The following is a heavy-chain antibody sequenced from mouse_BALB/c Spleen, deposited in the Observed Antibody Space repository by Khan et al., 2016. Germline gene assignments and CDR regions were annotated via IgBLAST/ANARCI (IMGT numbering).Heavy chain of an antibody. CDR3: TRDLWVY. V-gene: IGHV6-6*02. CDR2: IRLKSNNYAT. CDR1: GFTFSNYW. J-gene: IGHJ4*01. Sequence: EVKLEESGGGLVQPGGSMKLSCVASGFTFSNYWMNWVRQSPEKGLEWVAEIRLKSNNYATHYAESVKGRFTISRDDSKRSVYLQMNNVRAEDTCIYYCTRDLWVYWGQGTSVPVSS.